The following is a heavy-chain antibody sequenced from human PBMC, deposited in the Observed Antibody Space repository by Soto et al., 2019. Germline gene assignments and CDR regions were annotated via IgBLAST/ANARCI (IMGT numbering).Heavy chain of an antibody. J-gene: IGHJ4*02. D-gene: IGHD3-22*01. V-gene: IGHV1-69*01. CDR2: IIPIFGTA. CDR3: ARAVIDGYYYDSSGYYRETKFDY. Sequence: QVQLVQSGAEVKKPGSSVKVSCKASGGTFSSYAISWVRQAPGQGLEWMGGIIPIFGTANYAQKFQGRVTVTAHEYTNTGDRELSSLRSDDTAVYYCARAVIDGYYYDSSGYYRETKFDYWGKGTLVTVSS. CDR1: GGTFSSYA.